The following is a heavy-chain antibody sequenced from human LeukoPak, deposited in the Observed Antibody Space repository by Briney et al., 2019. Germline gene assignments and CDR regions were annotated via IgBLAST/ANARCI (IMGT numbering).Heavy chain of an antibody. D-gene: IGHD5-18*01. Sequence: GGSLRLSCAASGFTFSSYWMTWVRQAPGKGLEWVANIKQDGSEKYYVDSVKGRLTISRDNAKNSLYLQMNSLRAEDTAVYYCARGRTWIQLTSIQGGGQGTLVTVSS. CDR1: GFTFSSYW. CDR2: IKQDGSEK. V-gene: IGHV3-7*04. J-gene: IGHJ4*02. CDR3: ARGRTWIQLTSIQG.